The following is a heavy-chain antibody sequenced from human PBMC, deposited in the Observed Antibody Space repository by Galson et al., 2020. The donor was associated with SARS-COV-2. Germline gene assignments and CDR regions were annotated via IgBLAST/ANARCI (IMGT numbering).Heavy chain of an antibody. CDR3: SRGDVDIVATTSRPYDYYCLDV. Sequence: GGSMRLFCAASGFTFSSYDMHWVRQATGKGLEWVSAIGTAGDTYYPGSVKGRFTISRENAKNSLYLQMNSLRAGYTAVYYCSRGDVDIVATTSRPYDYYCLDVWGKGTTVAVSS. D-gene: IGHD5-12*01. J-gene: IGHJ6*03. CDR1: GFTFSSYD. CDR2: IGTAGDT. V-gene: IGHV3-13*01.